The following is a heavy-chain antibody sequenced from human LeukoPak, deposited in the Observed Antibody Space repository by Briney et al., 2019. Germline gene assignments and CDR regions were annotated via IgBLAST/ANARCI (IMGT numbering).Heavy chain of an antibody. CDR3: ARAGYSSSWDPWDC. CDR2: INHSGST. CDR1: GGSFSGYY. D-gene: IGHD6-13*01. V-gene: IGHV4-34*01. Sequence: SETLSLTCAVYGGSFSGYYWSWIRQPPGKGLEWIGEINHSGSTNYNPSLKSRVTISVDTSKNQFSLKLSSVTTADTAVYYCARAGYSSSWDPWDCWGQGTLVTVSS. J-gene: IGHJ4*02.